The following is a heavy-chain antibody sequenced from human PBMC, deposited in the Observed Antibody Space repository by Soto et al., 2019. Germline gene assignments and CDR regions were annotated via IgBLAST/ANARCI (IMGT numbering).Heavy chain of an antibody. Sequence: PGGSLRLSCAASRFTFSTYWMSWVRQAPGKGLEWVANIQQDGSEKYYVDSAKGRFTISRDNAKNSLYLQMNSLRAEDTAVYYCARGGRIRASGWFDYWGQGTLVTVSS. CDR3: ARGGRIRASGWFDY. CDR2: IQQDGSEK. CDR1: RFTFSTYW. D-gene: IGHD6-19*01. J-gene: IGHJ4*02. V-gene: IGHV3-7*03.